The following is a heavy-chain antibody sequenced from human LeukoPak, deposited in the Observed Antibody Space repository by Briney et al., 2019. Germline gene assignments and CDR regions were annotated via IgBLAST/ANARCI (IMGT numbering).Heavy chain of an antibody. V-gene: IGHV7-4-1*02. Sequence: GASVKVSRKTSGYTFTYYAMNWVRQAPGQRLEWMGWINTNTGNPTYAQGLTGRFVFSLDTSVSTAYLQISSLKAEDTAVYYCARDGYYDSSGRYYFDHWGQGTLVTVSS. CDR2: INTNTGNP. J-gene: IGHJ4*02. CDR1: GYTFTYYA. CDR3: ARDGYYDSSGRYYFDH. D-gene: IGHD3-22*01.